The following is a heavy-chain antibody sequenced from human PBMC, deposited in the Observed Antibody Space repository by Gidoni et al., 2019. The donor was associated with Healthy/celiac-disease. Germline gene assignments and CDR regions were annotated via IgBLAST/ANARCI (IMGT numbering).Heavy chain of an antibody. V-gene: IGHV3-33*01. CDR3: ARDHTSYCGGDCYSFYYYGMDV. CDR2: IWYDGSNR. CDR1: GFTFSSYG. D-gene: IGHD2-21*02. Sequence: QVQLVESGGGVVQPGRSLRLSCAASGFTFSSYGMHWVRQAPGKGLAWVAVIWYDGSNRYYADSVKGRFTISSDNSKNTLYLQMNSLRAEDTAVYYCARDHTSYCGGDCYSFYYYGMDVWGQGTTVTVSS. J-gene: IGHJ6*02.